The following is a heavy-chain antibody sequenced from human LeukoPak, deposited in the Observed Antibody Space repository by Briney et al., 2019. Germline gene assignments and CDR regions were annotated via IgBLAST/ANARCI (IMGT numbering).Heavy chain of an antibody. CDR3: ARDPSYSSGWYRAIGN. CDR1: GHTFSGYY. Sequence: ASVKVSCKASGHTFSGYYIYWVRQAPGQGLEWMGWINPNSGGTNYAQKFQGRVTMTRDTSISTAYMELSRLRSDDTAVYYCARDPSYSSGWYRAIGNWGQGTLVTVSS. J-gene: IGHJ4*02. V-gene: IGHV1-2*02. CDR2: INPNSGGT. D-gene: IGHD6-19*01.